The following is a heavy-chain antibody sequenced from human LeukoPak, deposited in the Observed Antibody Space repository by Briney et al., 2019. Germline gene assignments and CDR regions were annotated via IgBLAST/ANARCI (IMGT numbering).Heavy chain of an antibody. J-gene: IGHJ2*01. CDR3: ARATNYYDSSGYYWYFDL. CDR2: IYYSGST. CDR1: GGSISSYY. Sequence: SETLSLTCTGSGGSISSYYWSWLRQAPGKGLEGIGYIYYSGSTNYNASLKRRVTISVDTSKNQFSLKLSSVTAADTAVYYCARATNYYDSSGYYWYFDLWGRGTLVTVSS. D-gene: IGHD3-22*01. V-gene: IGHV4-59*01.